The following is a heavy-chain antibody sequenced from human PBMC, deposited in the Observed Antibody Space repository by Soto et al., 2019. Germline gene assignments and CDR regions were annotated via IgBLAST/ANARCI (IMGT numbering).Heavy chain of an antibody. CDR3: TTVEMATIIDY. J-gene: IGHJ4*02. CDR2: IRSKAYGGTT. CDR1: GFTFGDYA. V-gene: IGHV3-49*03. D-gene: IGHD5-12*01. Sequence: GGSLRLSCTASGFTFGDYAMSWFRQAPGKGLEWVGFIRSKAYGGTTEYAASVKGRFTISRDDSKSIAYLQMNSLKTEDTAVYYCTTVEMATIIDYWGQGALVTVSS.